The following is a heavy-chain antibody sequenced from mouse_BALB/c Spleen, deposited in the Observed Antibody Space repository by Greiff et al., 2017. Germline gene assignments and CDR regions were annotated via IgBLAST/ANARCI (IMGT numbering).Heavy chain of an antibody. J-gene: IGHJ4*01. CDR3: ARYPYDGSSSDAMDY. D-gene: IGHD1-1*01. CDR2: ISYSGST. V-gene: IGHV3-8*02. Sequence: VQLQQSGPSLVKPSQTLSLTCSVTGDSITSGYWNWIRKFPGNKLEYMGYISYSGSTYYNPSLKSRISITRDTSKNQYYLQLNSVTTEDTATYYCARYPYDGSSSDAMDYWGQGTSVTVSS. CDR1: GDSITSGY.